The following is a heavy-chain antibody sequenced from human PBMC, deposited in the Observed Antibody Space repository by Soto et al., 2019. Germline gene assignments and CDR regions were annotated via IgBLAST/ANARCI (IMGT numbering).Heavy chain of an antibody. CDR3: AIEVRGNDY. V-gene: IGHV4-34*01. J-gene: IGHJ4*02. CDR1: GGSFSGYY. CDR2: INHSGST. D-gene: IGHD3-10*01. Sequence: QVQLQQWGAGLLKPSETLSLTCAVYGGSFSGYYWSWIRQPPGKGLEWIGEINHSGSTNYNPSLKXRXTXXVDTSKNQFSLKLSSVTAADTAVYYCAIEVRGNDYWGQGTLVTVSS.